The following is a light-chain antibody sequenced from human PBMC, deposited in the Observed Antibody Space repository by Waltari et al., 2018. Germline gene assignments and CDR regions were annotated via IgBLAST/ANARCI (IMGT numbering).Light chain of an antibody. CDR2: SNK. Sequence: QSVLTQPPSASGTPGQRVTISCSGSNSNIGSNIVNWYQQVPGTAPQLLIYSNKQRPSGVPDRFSGSKSATSASLAISGLQSEDEADYYCTAWDESLNGRLFGGGTKLTVL. J-gene: IGLJ2*01. CDR1: NSNIGSNI. V-gene: IGLV1-44*01. CDR3: TAWDESLNGRL.